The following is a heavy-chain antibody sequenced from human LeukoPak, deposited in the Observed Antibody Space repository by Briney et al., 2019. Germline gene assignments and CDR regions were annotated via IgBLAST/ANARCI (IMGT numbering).Heavy chain of an antibody. CDR1: GFTFSSYA. CDR3: VKVNTGGSHYYFDF. CDR2: ISGSGGST. D-gene: IGHD2-8*02. V-gene: IGHV3-23*01. Sequence: PGGSLRLSCAASGFTFSSYAMSWVRQAPGKGLEWVSAISGSGGSTYYADSVKGRFTISRDNSKNTLYLQMNSLRAEDTAVYFCVKVNTGGSHYYFDFWGQGALVTVSS. J-gene: IGHJ4*02.